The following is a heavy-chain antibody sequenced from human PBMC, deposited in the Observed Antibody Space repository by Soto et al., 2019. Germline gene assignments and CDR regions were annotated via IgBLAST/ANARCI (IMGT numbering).Heavy chain of an antibody. J-gene: IGHJ4*02. D-gene: IGHD2-15*01. CDR2: TKNKANSYTT. CDR1: GFTFSDNY. V-gene: IGHV3-72*01. CDR3: GRVLLRGLSGVSCYWRGSDY. Sequence: EVQLVESGGGLVQPGGSLRLSCAASGFTFSDNYMDWVRQAPGKGLEWVGSTKNKANSYTTQYAESVKGRFTISRDESKNSLYPQMISLNTEDTAVYYSGRVLLRGLSGVSCYWRGSDYWGQGTLVTVSS.